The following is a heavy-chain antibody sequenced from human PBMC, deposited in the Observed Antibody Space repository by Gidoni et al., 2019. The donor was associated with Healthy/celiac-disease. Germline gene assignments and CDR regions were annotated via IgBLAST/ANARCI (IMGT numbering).Heavy chain of an antibody. Sequence: QVQLQQWGAGLLKPSETLSLTCAVYGGSFSGYYWSWISQPPGKGLEWIGEINHSGSTNYNTAIKSRVTISVDTSKNQFSLKLSSVTAADTAVYYCARVGLYYDFWSGRNLNRYYYYMDVWGKGTTVTVSS. CDR1: GGSFSGYY. CDR2: INHSGST. CDR3: ARVGLYYDFWSGRNLNRYYYYMDV. V-gene: IGHV4-34*01. D-gene: IGHD3-3*01. J-gene: IGHJ6*03.